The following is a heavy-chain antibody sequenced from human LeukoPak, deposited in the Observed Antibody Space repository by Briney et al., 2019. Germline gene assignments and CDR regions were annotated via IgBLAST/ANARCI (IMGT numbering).Heavy chain of an antibody. J-gene: IGHJ4*02. CDR1: GFTFSSYA. Sequence: GGSLRLSCAASGFTFSSYAMHWVRQAPGKGLEWVAVISYDGSNKYYADSVKGRFTISRDNSKNTLYLQMNSLRAEDTAVYYCAKVGYYMTIFDYWGQGTLVTVSS. CDR2: ISYDGSNK. V-gene: IGHV3-30-3*01. CDR3: AKVGYYMTIFDY. D-gene: IGHD3-3*01.